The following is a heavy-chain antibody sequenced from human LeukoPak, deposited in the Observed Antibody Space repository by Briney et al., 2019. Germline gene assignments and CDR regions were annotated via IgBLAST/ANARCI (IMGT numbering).Heavy chain of an antibody. CDR3: ARDPLITMIVVDGMDV. CDR1: GGSFSGYY. Sequence: SETLSLTCAVYGGSFSGYYWSWIRQPPGKGLEWIGEINHSGSTNYNPSLKSRVTISVDTSKNQFSLKLSSVTAADTAVYYCARDPLITMIVVDGMDVRGQGTTVTVSS. J-gene: IGHJ6*02. D-gene: IGHD3-22*01. V-gene: IGHV4-34*01. CDR2: INHSGST.